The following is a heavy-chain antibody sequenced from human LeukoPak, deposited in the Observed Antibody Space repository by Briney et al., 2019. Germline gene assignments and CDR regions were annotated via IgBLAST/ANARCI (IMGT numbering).Heavy chain of an antibody. J-gene: IGHJ3*02. CDR3: TTDRLQYDAFDI. CDR1: GFTFSNAW. D-gene: IGHD4-11*01. V-gene: IGHV3-15*01. CDR2: IKSKTDGGTT. Sequence: PGGSLRLSCAASGFTFSNAWMSWVRQAPGKGLEWVGRIKSKTDGGTTDYAAPVKGRFTISRDDSKNTLYLQMNSLKTEDTAVYYCTTDRLQYDAFDIWGQGTMVTVSS.